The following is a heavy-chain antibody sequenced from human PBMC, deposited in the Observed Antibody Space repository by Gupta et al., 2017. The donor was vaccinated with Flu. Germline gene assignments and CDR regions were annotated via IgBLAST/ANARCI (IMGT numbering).Heavy chain of an antibody. V-gene: IGHV1-2*02. Sequence: VRQAPGQGLEWMGWINPNSGGTNYAQKFQGRVTMTRDTSISTAYMELSRLRSDDTAVYYCARGDYGGNPIDYWGQGTLVTVSS. J-gene: IGHJ4*02. CDR3: ARGDYGGNPIDY. D-gene: IGHD4-17*01. CDR2: INPNSGGT.